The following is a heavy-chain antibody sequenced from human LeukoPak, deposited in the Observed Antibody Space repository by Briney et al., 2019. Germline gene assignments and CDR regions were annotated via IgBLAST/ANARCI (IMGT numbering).Heavy chain of an antibody. D-gene: IGHD3-22*01. CDR3: ARVYDSSGYHFD. CDR2: IYYSGST. CDR1: GGSISSSSYY. J-gene: IGHJ4*02. Sequence: SETLSLTCTVSGGSISSSSYYWGWIRQPPGKGLEWIGSIYYSGSTYYNPSLKSRVTISVDTSKNQFSLKLSSVTAADTAVYYCARVYDSSGYHFDWGQGTLVTVSS. V-gene: IGHV4-39*01.